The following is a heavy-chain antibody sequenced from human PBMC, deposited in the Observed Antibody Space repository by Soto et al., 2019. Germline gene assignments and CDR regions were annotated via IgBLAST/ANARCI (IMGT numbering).Heavy chain of an antibody. CDR2: ISGSGGST. Sequence: GGSLRLSCVTSGFTFSSYAMSWVRQAPGKGLEWVSGISGSGGSTDYADSVKGRFTISRDNSKNTLYLQINSLKAEDTAIYYCEKDGYCSSTSCYWSYWGQGTQVTVYS. V-gene: IGHV3-23*01. D-gene: IGHD2-2*03. CDR1: GFTFSSYA. CDR3: EKDGYCSSTSCYWSY. J-gene: IGHJ4*02.